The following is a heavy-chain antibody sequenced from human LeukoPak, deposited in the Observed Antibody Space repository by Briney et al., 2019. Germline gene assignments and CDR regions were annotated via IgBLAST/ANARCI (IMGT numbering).Heavy chain of an antibody. Sequence: GGSLRLSCEASGFTFSTNAIHWVCQAPGQGLQYVSAISGNGGSTYYADSVKDRFTISRDNSKNTVYLQMGSLRAEDMVVYYCARVKYNDFWSGYSPPDYWGQGTLVTVSS. D-gene: IGHD3-3*01. V-gene: IGHV3-64*02. J-gene: IGHJ4*02. CDR2: ISGNGGST. CDR3: ARVKYNDFWSGYSPPDY. CDR1: GFTFSTNA.